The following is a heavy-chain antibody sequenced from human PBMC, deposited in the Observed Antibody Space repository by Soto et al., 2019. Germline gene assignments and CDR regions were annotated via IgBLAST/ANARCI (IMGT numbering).Heavy chain of an antibody. CDR2: IYPGDSDT. J-gene: IGHJ6*02. Sequence: PGESLKISCKGSGYSFTSYWIGWVRQMPGKGLEWMGIIYPGDSDTRYSPSFQGQVTISADKSISTAYLQWSSLKASDTAMYYCARQYYYYDSSGYYNSGDYYYGMDVWGQGTTVTVSS. CDR3: ARQYYYYDSSGYYNSGDYYYGMDV. D-gene: IGHD3-22*01. V-gene: IGHV5-51*01. CDR1: GYSFTSYW.